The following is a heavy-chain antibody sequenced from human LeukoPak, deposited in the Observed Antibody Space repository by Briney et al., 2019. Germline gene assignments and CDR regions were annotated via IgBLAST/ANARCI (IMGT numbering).Heavy chain of an antibody. Sequence: GGSLRLSCAASGFTFSSYAMHWVRQAPGKGLEWVAVISYDGSNKYYADSVKGRFTISRDNSKNTLYLQMNSLRAEDTAVYYCARGDSYGYSSHGYYYYYMDVWGKGTTVTVSS. CDR3: ARGDSYGYSSHGYYYYYMDV. CDR2: ISYDGSNK. D-gene: IGHD5-18*01. CDR1: GFTFSSYA. J-gene: IGHJ6*03. V-gene: IGHV3-30*04.